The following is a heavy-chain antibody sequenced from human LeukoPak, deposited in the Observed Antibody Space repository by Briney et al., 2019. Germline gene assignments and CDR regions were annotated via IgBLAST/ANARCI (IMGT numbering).Heavy chain of an antibody. CDR2: INPKSGGA. V-gene: IGHV1-2*02. D-gene: IGHD2/OR15-2a*01. CDR1: GYTFTGYF. CDR3: ARPLGSLKEYWWFDP. J-gene: IGHJ5*02. Sequence: EASVKVSCKASGYTFTGYFIHWVRQAPGQGLEWMGWINPKSGGANYAQNFQGRVTMTRDTSSTTVYMELTRLRSDDTAVYYCARPLGSLKEYWWFDPWGQGTLVTVSS.